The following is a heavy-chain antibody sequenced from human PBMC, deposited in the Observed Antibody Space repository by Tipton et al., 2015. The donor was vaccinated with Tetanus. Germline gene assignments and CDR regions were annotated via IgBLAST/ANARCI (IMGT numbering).Heavy chain of an antibody. CDR3: AREADCSGGSCFSGDFDN. CDR1: GLTSSSYG. CDR2: SWYDGTDQ. Sequence: SLRLSCAVSGLTSSSYGIHWVRQAPGKGLEWVAVSWYDGTDQYYADSVKGRFTLSRDNSKNTLYLQMNSLRAEDTALYYCAREADCSGGSCFSGDFDNWGQGTQVTVSS. D-gene: IGHD2-15*01. V-gene: IGHV3-33*08. J-gene: IGHJ4*02.